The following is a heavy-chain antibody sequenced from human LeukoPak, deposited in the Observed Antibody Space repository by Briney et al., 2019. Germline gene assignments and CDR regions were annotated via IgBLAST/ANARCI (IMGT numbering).Heavy chain of an antibody. CDR3: AREPGSYYYDY. CDR2: ISSNGGST. J-gene: IGHJ4*02. CDR1: GFTFSSYA. V-gene: IGHV3-64*01. Sequence: GGSLRLSCAASGFTFSSYAMHWVRQAPGKGLEYVSAISSNGGSTYYANSVKGRFTISRDNSKNTLYLQMGSLRAEDMAVYYCAREPGSYYYDYWGQGALVTVSS. D-gene: IGHD3-10*01.